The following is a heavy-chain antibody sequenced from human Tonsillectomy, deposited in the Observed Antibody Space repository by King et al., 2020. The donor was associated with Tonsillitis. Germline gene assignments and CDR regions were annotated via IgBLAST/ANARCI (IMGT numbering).Heavy chain of an antibody. J-gene: IGHJ2*01. D-gene: IGHD2-15*01. CDR1: GYSISSGYY. CDR2: IYHSGST. V-gene: IGHV4-38-2*02. Sequence: VQLQESGPGLVKPSETLSLTCAVSGYSISSGYYWGWIRQPPGKGLEWIGSIYHSGSTYYNPSLKSRVTISVDTSKNQFSLKLSSVTAADTAVYYCARDPQYYCRGGSCSPGWYFDLWGRGTLVTVSS. CDR3: ARDPQYYCRGGSCSPGWYFDL.